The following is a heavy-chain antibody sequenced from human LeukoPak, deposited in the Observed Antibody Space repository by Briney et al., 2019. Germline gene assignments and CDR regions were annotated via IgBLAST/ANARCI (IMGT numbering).Heavy chain of an antibody. V-gene: IGHV3-23*01. Sequence: GRSLRLSCAASAFTFSNYAMNWVRQAPGKGLEWVSVISGSGDGTYYADSVKGRFTISRDNSKNTLYLQMKSLRAEDTAVYYCAKAGEQQWLRMHFDNWGQGTLVTVSS. D-gene: IGHD5-18*01. J-gene: IGHJ4*02. CDR1: AFTFSNYA. CDR3: AKAGEQQWLRMHFDN. CDR2: ISGSGDGT.